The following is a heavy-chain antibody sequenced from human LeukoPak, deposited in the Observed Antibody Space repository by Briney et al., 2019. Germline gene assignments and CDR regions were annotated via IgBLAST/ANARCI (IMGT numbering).Heavy chain of an antibody. J-gene: IGHJ4*02. CDR2: IYHSGST. CDR1: GGSISSGGYS. V-gene: IGHV4-30-2*01. Sequence: SETLSLTCAVSGGSISSGGYSWSWIRQPPGKGLEWIGYIYHSGSTYYNPSLKSRVTISVDRSKNQFSLKLSSVTAADTAVYYCARTFDYGGNSIYDYWGQGTLVTVSS. CDR3: ARTFDYGGNSIYDY. D-gene: IGHD4-23*01.